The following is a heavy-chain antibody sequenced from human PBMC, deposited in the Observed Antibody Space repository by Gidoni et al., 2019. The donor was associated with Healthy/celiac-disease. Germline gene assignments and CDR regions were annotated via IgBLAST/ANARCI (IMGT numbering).Heavy chain of an antibody. CDR1: GITLRSYA. D-gene: IGHD2-15*01. CDR3: ARDSWDIVVVVAAIPFGYFDL. Sequence: QGQLVGLGGGVGQPGGSLGTHCAGSGITLRSYAMPWVRQAPGKGLEWVAVISYDGSNKYYADSVKGRFPISRDNSKNTLYLQMNSLRAEDTAVYYCARDSWDIVVVVAAIPFGYFDLWGRGTLVTVSS. J-gene: IGHJ2*01. CDR2: ISYDGSNK. V-gene: IGHV3-30-3*01.